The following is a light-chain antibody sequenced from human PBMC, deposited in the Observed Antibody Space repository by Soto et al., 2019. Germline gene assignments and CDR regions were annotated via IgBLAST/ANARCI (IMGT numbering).Light chain of an antibody. CDR3: QQYNSYLWT. V-gene: IGKV1-5*03. Sequence: DIQMTPSPSTLSASVGASVPIPCRASQSLSSWLAWYQQKPGKAPKLLIYKASSLESGVPSRFSGSGSGTEFTLTISSLQPDDFATYYCQQYNSYLWTFGQGTKVEIK. CDR2: KAS. CDR1: QSLSSW. J-gene: IGKJ1*01.